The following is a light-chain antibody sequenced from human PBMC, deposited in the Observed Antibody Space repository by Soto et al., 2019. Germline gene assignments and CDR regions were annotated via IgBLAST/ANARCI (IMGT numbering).Light chain of an antibody. J-gene: IGKJ1*01. CDR3: QQYGSSGT. CDR1: QSFSNNY. Sequence: EIVLTQSPGTLSLSPGERATLSCRASQSFSNNYLAWYQQKPGQAPRLLIYDASNRATGIPARFSGSGSGTDFTLTISRLEPEDFAVYYCQQYGSSGTFGQGTKVDIK. V-gene: IGKV3-20*01. CDR2: DAS.